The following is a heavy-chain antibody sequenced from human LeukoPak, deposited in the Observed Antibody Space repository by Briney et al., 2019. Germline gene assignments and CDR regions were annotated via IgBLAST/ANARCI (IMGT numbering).Heavy chain of an antibody. Sequence: GGSLRLSCAASGFTFSSYAVSWVRQAPGKGLEWVSSISGSGGSTYSADSVKGRFTISRDNSKNTLYLQMNSLRAEDTAVYYCARGWYNFDYWGQGTRVTVSS. V-gene: IGHV3-23*01. CDR1: GFTFSSYA. D-gene: IGHD6-19*01. CDR3: ARGWYNFDY. CDR2: ISGSGGST. J-gene: IGHJ4*02.